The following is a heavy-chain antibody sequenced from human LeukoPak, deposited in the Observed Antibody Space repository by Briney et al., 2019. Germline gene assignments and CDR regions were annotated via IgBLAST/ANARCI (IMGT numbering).Heavy chain of an antibody. CDR3: AKDRGSSSPMRYYFDY. V-gene: IGHV3-23*01. Sequence: GSLRLSCAASGFTFSNYAMRWVRQAPGKGLEWVSSISGSGASAYHADSVKGRFTISRDNSKNTLYLQMNSLTAEDTAIYYCAKDRGSSSPMRYYFDYWGQGTLVTVSS. J-gene: IGHJ4*02. CDR2: ISGSGASA. CDR1: GFTFSNYA. D-gene: IGHD6-19*01.